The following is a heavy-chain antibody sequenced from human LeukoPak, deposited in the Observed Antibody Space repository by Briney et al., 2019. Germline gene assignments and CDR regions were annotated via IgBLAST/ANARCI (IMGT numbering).Heavy chain of an antibody. Sequence: PGGSLRLSCAASGFTFSSYAMHWVRQAPGKGLEWVAVISYDGSNKYYADSVKGRFTISRDNSKNTLYLQMNSLRAEDTAVYYCARSLGYCTNGVCYTQHASTDSSGWYGGAFDIWGQGTMVTVSS. V-gene: IGHV3-30*04. CDR2: ISYDGSNK. D-gene: IGHD2-8*01. CDR3: ARSLGYCTNGVCYTQHASTDSSGWYGGAFDI. CDR1: GFTFSSYA. J-gene: IGHJ3*02.